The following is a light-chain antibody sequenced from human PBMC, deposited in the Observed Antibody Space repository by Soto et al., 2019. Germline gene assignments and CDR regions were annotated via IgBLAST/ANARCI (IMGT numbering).Light chain of an antibody. Sequence: DIQLTQSPSSLSASVGDRVTITCRASQTISRNLNWYHQKPGEAPKLLMYVVSSLQSGVPSRFSGSESGTEYTLTISSLQPDDFATYYCPQSYSLPYTFGQGTKLEIK. CDR3: PQSYSLPYT. V-gene: IGKV1-39*01. CDR2: VVS. CDR1: QTISRN. J-gene: IGKJ2*01.